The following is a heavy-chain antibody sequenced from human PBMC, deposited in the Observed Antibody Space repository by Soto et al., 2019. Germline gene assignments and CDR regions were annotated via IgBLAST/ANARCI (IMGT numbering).Heavy chain of an antibody. CDR3: ARQSVDYGDYYYYYYMDV. D-gene: IGHD4-17*01. Sequence: VESLKISCKGSGYSFTSYWIGWVRQMPGKGLEWMGIIYPGDSDTRYSPSFQGQVTISADKSISTAYLQWSSLKASDTAMYYCARQSVDYGDYYYYYYMDVWGKGTTVTVSS. J-gene: IGHJ6*03. CDR1: GYSFTSYW. CDR2: IYPGDSDT. V-gene: IGHV5-51*01.